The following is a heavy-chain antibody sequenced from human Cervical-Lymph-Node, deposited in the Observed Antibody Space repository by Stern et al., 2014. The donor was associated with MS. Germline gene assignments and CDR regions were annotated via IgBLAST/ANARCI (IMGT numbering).Heavy chain of an antibody. J-gene: IGHJ4*02. CDR1: GFSLSSSGVG. D-gene: IGHD6-13*01. Sequence: QITLKESGPTLVKPTQTLTLTCTFSGFSLSSSGVGVGWIRQAPGKALEWLALIYWDDDERYSPSLRSRLTITKDTSKNQVVLTMTDRDPVDTATYYCAREIAAVVPFDYWGQGTLVTVSS. V-gene: IGHV2-5*02. CDR2: IYWDDDE. CDR3: AREIAAVVPFDY.